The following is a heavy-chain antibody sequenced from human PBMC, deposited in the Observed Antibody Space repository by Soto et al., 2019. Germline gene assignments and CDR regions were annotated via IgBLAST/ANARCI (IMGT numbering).Heavy chain of an antibody. V-gene: IGHV3-15*01. CDR3: TTDPYYYDSSGYYRAHYAFEI. CDR2: IKSKTDGGTT. D-gene: IGHD3-22*01. Sequence: GGSLRLSCAASGFTFSNAWMSWVRQAPGKGLEWVGRIKSKTDGGTTDYAAPVKGRFTISRDDSKNTLYLQMNSLKTEDTAVYYCTTDPYYYDSSGYYRAHYAFEIWGQGTMVTVSS. CDR1: GFTFSNAW. J-gene: IGHJ3*02.